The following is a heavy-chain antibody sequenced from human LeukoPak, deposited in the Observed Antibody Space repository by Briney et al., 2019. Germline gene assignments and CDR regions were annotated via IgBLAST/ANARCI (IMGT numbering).Heavy chain of an antibody. D-gene: IGHD2-2*01. Sequence: ASVKVSCKASGYTFTSYGISWVQQAPGQGLEWMGWISAYNGNTNYAQKLQGRVTMTTDTSTSTAYMELRSLRSDDTAVYYCARGSGCSSTSCSVKYNWFDPWGQGTLVTVSS. CDR2: ISAYNGNT. J-gene: IGHJ5*02. CDR3: ARGSGCSSTSCSVKYNWFDP. CDR1: GYTFTSYG. V-gene: IGHV1-18*01.